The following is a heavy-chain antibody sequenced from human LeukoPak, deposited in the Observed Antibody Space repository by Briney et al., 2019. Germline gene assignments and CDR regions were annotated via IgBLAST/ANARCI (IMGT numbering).Heavy chain of an antibody. CDR2: FSSSSGII. CDR3: ARGVSGSYSPFDY. V-gene: IGHV3-48*02. J-gene: IGHJ4*02. Sequence: GGSLRLSCAASGFTFSSYRMNWVRQAPGKGLEWLSYFSSSSGIIYYADSVRGRFTVSRDTAKNSVFLQMDSLRDDDTAVYYCARGVSGSYSPFDYWGQGTLVTVSS. D-gene: IGHD1-26*01. CDR1: GFTFSSYR.